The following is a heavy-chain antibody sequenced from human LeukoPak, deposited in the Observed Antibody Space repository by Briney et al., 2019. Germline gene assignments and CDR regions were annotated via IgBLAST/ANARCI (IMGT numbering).Heavy chain of an antibody. CDR3: AKGYDYGDFVFDY. V-gene: IGHV3-9*01. D-gene: IGHD4-17*01. CDR2: ISWNSGSI. CDR1: GFTFDDYA. Sequence: PGGSLRLSCAASGFTFDDYAMHWVRQAPGKGLEWVSGISWNSGSIGYADSVKGRFTISRDNAKNSLYLQMNSLRAEDTALYYCAKGYDYGDFVFDYWGQGTLVTVSS. J-gene: IGHJ4*02.